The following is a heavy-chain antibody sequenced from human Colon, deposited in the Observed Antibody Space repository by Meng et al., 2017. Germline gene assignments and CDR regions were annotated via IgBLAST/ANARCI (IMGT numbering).Heavy chain of an antibody. CDR3: ARALPAGA. J-gene: IGHJ5*02. D-gene: IGHD2-15*01. V-gene: IGHV3-48*03. Sequence: GESLKISCAGSGFTLSSYEMNWVRQAPGKGLEWVAYISGSGSSEKYADSVKGRFSISRDNAKNSLFLHMDSLRAGDTAVYYCARALPAGAWGRGTLVTVPS. CDR2: ISGSGSSE. CDR1: GFTLSSYE.